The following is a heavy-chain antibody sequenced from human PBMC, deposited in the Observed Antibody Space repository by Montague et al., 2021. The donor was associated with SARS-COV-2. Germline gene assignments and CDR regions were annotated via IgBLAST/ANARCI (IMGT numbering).Heavy chain of an antibody. CDR1: GFSLSSYS. J-gene: IGHJ3*02. D-gene: IGHD1/OR15-1a*01. Sequence: PLRLSCAASGFSLSSYSMNWVRQAPGKELEWVSYFSGSSTKMNFADSVKGRFTISRDIAKNSLYLQMDSLTDEDTAVYYCARDAGYNWNTEAYALDMWGQGTMVVVSS. CDR3: ARDAGYNWNTEAYALDM. CDR2: FSGSSTKM. V-gene: IGHV3-48*02.